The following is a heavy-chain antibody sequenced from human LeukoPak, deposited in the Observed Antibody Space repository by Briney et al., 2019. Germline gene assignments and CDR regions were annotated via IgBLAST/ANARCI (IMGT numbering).Heavy chain of an antibody. CDR2: MNPNSGNT. J-gene: IGHJ6*02. V-gene: IGHV1-8*01. CDR1: GYTFTSYD. D-gene: IGHD2-2*02. Sequence: ASVKVSCKAFGYTFTSYDINWVRQATGQGLEWRGWMNPNSGNTGYAQKFQGRVTMTRNTSISTAYMELSSLRPEDTAVYYCARGLVVPAAIGGYYYGMDVWGQGTTVTVSS. CDR3: ARGLVVPAAIGGYYYGMDV.